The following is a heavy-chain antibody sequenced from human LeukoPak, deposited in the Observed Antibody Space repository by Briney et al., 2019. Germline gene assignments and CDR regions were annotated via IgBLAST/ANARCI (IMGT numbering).Heavy chain of an antibody. CDR3: ARGRRYCSSTSCYYYWFDP. Sequence: SGTLSLTCAVYGGSFSGYYWSWIRQPPGKGLEWIGEINHSGSTNYNPSLKSRVTISVDTSKNQFSLKLSSVTAADTAVYYCARGRRYCSSTSCYYYWFDPWGQGTLVTVSS. CDR1: GGSFSGYY. D-gene: IGHD2-2*01. CDR2: INHSGST. J-gene: IGHJ5*02. V-gene: IGHV4-34*01.